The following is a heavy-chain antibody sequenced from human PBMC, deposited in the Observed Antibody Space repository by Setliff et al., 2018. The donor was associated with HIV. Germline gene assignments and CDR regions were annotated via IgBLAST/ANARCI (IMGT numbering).Heavy chain of an antibody. CDR1: GFTFDDYA. CDR2: ITWDSKRI. D-gene: IGHD1-1*01. Sequence: PGGSLRLSCAASGFTFDDYAMHWGRQSTGKGLEWVAGITWDSKRIANADSVKGRFTISRDNAKNQLYLEMNSLETDDTALYYCAKDYGDGHNWGAFDVWGQGAMVTVSS. CDR3: AKDYGDGHNWGAFDV. V-gene: IGHV3-9*01. J-gene: IGHJ3*01.